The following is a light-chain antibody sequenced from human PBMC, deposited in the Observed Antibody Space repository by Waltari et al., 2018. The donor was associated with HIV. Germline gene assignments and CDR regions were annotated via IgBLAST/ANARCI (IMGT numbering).Light chain of an antibody. Sequence: QSVLTQPPSVSGTPGHRVTISCSGSSSNLGNSTANWYQHLPGTAPKPLIYSNNQRPSGVPDRFSGSKSGTSASLAISGLQSEDEADYYCSAWDDSLNAVLFGGGTKLTVL. CDR2: SNN. CDR3: SAWDDSLNAVL. J-gene: IGLJ2*01. V-gene: IGLV1-44*01. CDR1: SSNLGNST.